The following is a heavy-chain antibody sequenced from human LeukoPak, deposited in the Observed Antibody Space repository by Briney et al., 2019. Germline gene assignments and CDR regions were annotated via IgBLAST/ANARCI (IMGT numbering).Heavy chain of an antibody. V-gene: IGHV3-66*01. Sequence: GGSLRLSCAASGFTVSSNYMSWVRQAPGKGLEWVSVIYSGGSTYYADSVKGRFTISRDNSKNTLYLQMNSLRAEDTAVCYCARVWSSSWYLFFDYWGQGTLVTVSS. J-gene: IGHJ4*02. CDR1: GFTVSSNY. CDR2: IYSGGST. D-gene: IGHD6-13*01. CDR3: ARVWSSSWYLFFDY.